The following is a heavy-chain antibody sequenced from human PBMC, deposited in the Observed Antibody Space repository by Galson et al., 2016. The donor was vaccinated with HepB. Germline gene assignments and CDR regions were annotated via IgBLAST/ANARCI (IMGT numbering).Heavy chain of an antibody. CDR2: ISSDGSNQ. Sequence: SLRLSCAASGFTFSTSAVHWVRQAPGKGLEWVAVISSDGSNQFYADSVTGRFTISRDNSNDTLYLQMNSLRAEDPAVYYCAKDGGYTYALGYWGRGTLVTVSS. CDR1: GFTFSTSA. V-gene: IGHV3-30-3*01. CDR3: AKDGGYTYALGY. J-gene: IGHJ4*02. D-gene: IGHD5-18*01.